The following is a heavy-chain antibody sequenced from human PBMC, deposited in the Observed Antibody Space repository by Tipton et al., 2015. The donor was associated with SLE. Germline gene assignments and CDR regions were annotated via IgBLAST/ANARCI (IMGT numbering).Heavy chain of an antibody. CDR2: IYYSGST. Sequence: LRLSCTVSGGSISSYYWSWIRQPPGKGLEWIGYIYYSGSTNYNPSLKSRVTISVDTSKNQFSLKLNSVTAADTAVYYCARGAGYEDLWGQGTLVTVSA. J-gene: IGHJ5*02. V-gene: IGHV4-59*01. D-gene: IGHD5-12*01. CDR1: GGSISSYY. CDR3: ARGAGYEDL.